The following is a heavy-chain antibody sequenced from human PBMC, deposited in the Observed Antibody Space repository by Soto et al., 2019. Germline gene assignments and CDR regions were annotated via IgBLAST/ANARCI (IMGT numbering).Heavy chain of an antibody. J-gene: IGHJ4*02. D-gene: IGHD2-2*01. V-gene: IGHV1-3*01. Sequence: GSVNVSCKASGYTFTGYAIHWVRQARGQRHEWRGWINGGNGDTKYSQKFQARVTITRDTSASTAYMELTTLGSEYTAVHHCSRGYCSSTSCQYDFDFWGQGTLVTVSS. CDR3: SRGYCSSTSCQYDFDF. CDR1: GYTFTGYA. CDR2: INGGNGDT.